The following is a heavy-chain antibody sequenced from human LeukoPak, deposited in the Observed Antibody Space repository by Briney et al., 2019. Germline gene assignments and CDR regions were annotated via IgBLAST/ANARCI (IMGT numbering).Heavy chain of an antibody. V-gene: IGHV1-24*01. CDR2: FDPEDGET. Sequence: EASVKVSCKASGYTFTSYGISWVRQAPGQGLEWMGGFDPEDGETIYAQKFQGRVTMTEDTSTDTAYMELSSLRSEDTAVYYCATKVAAAGTYAFDIWGQGTMVTVSS. D-gene: IGHD6-13*01. CDR1: GYTFTSYG. J-gene: IGHJ3*02. CDR3: ATKVAAAGTYAFDI.